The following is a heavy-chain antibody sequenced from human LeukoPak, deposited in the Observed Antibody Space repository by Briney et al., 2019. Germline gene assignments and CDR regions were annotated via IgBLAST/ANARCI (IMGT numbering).Heavy chain of an antibody. V-gene: IGHV4-31*03. D-gene: IGHD3-22*01. J-gene: IGHJ3*02. CDR1: GGSISSGGYY. CDR3: ARDDRSSGPSDAFDI. CDR2: IYYSGST. Sequence: SETLSLTCTVSGGSISSGGYYWSWIRQHPGKGLEWIGYIYYSGSTYYNPSLKSRVTISVDTSKNQFSLKLSSVTAADTAVYYCARDDRSSGPSDAFDIWGQGTMVTVSS.